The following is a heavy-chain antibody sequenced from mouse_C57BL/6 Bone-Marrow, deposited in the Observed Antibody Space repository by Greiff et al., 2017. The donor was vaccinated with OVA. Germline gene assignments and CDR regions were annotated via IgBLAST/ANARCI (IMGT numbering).Heavy chain of an antibody. J-gene: IGHJ3*01. V-gene: IGHV1-52*01. CDR2: IDPSDSET. CDR1: GYTFTSYW. D-gene: IGHD2-1*01. Sequence: QVQLQQPGAELVRPGSSVKLSCKASGYTFTSYWMQWVKQRPIQGLEWIGNIDPSDSETHYNQKFKDKATLTVDKSSSTAYMQLSSLTSEDSAVYYCAREDYFGWFAYWGQGTLVTVSA. CDR3: AREDYFGWFAY.